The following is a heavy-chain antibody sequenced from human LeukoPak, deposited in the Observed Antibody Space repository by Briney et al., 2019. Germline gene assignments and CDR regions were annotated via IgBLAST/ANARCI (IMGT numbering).Heavy chain of an antibody. CDR3: ARAFSYYYGSGSYYSRYFDY. CDR1: GGSINYYY. V-gene: IGHV4-59*01. D-gene: IGHD3-10*01. CDR2: VYYSGST. Sequence: SETLSLTCTVSGGSINYYYWSWIRQPPGKGLDWIGFVYYSGSTNYNPSLKSRVTISVDTSKNQFSLKLSSVTAADTAVYYCARAFSYYYGSGSYYSRYFDYWGQGTLVTVSS. J-gene: IGHJ4*02.